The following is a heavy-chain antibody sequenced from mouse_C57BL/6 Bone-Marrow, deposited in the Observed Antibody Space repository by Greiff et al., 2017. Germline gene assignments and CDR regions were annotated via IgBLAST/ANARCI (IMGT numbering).Heavy chain of an antibody. Sequence: QVQLQQPGAELVKPGASVKLSCKASGYTFTSYWMHWVKQRPGQGLEWIGMIHPNSGSTNYNEKFKSKATLTVDKSSSTAYMQLSSLTSEDSAVYYCARRLRQLRQYYFYYWGQGTTLTVSS. CDR2: IHPNSGST. J-gene: IGHJ2*01. D-gene: IGHD3-2*02. V-gene: IGHV1-64*01. CDR3: ARRLRQLRQYYFYY. CDR1: GYTFTSYW.